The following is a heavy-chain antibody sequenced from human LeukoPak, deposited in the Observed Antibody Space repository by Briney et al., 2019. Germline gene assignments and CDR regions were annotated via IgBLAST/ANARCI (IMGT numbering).Heavy chain of an antibody. V-gene: IGHV3-23*01. CDR3: AKDPGPVMGDF. J-gene: IGHJ4*02. CDR1: RFTFSTYA. D-gene: IGHD3-16*01. Sequence: GGSLRLSCAASRFTFSTYAMSWVRQAPGKGLEWVSTISNDGRRTYYADSVKGLFSISRDNSENTVYLQMNSLRAEDTAVYYCAKDPGPVMGDFWGQGTLVTVSS. CDR2: ISNDGRRT.